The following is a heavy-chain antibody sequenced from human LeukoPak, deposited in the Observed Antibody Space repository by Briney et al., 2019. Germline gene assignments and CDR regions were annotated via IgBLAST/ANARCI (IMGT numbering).Heavy chain of an antibody. D-gene: IGHD2-2*01. V-gene: IGHV3-23*01. Sequence: GGSLRLSCAASGFTFTTYGMIWVRQAPGKGLEWVLGISGSGSNTYYADSVKGRLTSSRDSSKKTVYLQMNSLRAEDTAVYYCARVRYCSSTSCYAGEDYYYMDVWGKGTTVTVSS. J-gene: IGHJ6*03. CDR1: GFTFTTYG. CDR3: ARVRYCSSTSCYAGEDYYYMDV. CDR2: ISGSGSNT.